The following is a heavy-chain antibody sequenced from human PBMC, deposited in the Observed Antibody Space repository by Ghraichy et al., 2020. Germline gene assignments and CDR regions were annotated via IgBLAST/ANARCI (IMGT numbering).Heavy chain of an antibody. J-gene: IGHJ4*02. Sequence: GGSLRLSCAASGFTFSSYAMSWVRQAPGKGLEWVSAITGSGGSTYYADSVKGRFTIARDNSKNTLYLQMNSLRAEDTAVYYCAKDAYSSSWNYFDYWGQGTLVTVSS. CDR3: AKDAYSSSWNYFDY. CDR1: GFTFSSYA. V-gene: IGHV3-23*01. CDR2: ITGSGGST. D-gene: IGHD6-13*01.